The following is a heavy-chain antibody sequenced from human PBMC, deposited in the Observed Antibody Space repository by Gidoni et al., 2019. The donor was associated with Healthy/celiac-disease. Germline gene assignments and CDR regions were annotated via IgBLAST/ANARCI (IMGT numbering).Heavy chain of an antibody. Sequence: VQLVESGGGGVQPGRSLRLSCAASGFTFSSYGLHWGRQAPGKGLELVAVISYDGSNKYYADSVKGRFTISRDNSKNTLYLQMNSLRAEDTAVYYCAKDRGDTAMVTGYWGQGTLVTVSS. CDR3: AKDRGDTAMVTGY. V-gene: IGHV3-30*18. D-gene: IGHD5-18*01. CDR2: ISYDGSNK. J-gene: IGHJ4*02. CDR1: GFTFSSYG.